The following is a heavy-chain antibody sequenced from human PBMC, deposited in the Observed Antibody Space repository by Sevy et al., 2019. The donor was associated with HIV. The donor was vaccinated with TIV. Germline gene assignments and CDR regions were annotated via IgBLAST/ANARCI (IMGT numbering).Heavy chain of an antibody. J-gene: IGHJ4*02. CDR1: GFTFSSFA. D-gene: IGHD1-1*01. CDR3: AKDTYNDY. CDR2: ISGTGGST. V-gene: IGHV3-23*01. Sequence: GGSLRLSCAASGFTFSSFAMSWVRQAPGMGLEWVSTISGTGGSTYYADSVKGQFTISRANSKNTLYLQMNSLRVEDTAVYYCAKDTYNDYWGQGTLVTVSS.